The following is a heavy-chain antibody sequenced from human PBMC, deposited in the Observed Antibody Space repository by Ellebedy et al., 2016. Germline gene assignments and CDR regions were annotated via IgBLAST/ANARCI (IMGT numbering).Heavy chain of an antibody. J-gene: IGHJ4*02. CDR1: GFTFSDYW. V-gene: IGHV3-7*01. CDR3: STSLNF. Sequence: GGSLRLSCAASGFTFSDYWMDWVRQAPGKGLEWVANIKQDGSEKYYVDSVKGRFTISRDNAKNLLYLQMNSLRAEDTAMYYCSTSLNFWGQGALVTVSS. CDR2: IKQDGSEK.